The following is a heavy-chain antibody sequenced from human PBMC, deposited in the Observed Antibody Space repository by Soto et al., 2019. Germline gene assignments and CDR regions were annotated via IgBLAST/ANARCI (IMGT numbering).Heavy chain of an antibody. V-gene: IGHV3-23*01. CDR3: AKTLYYYDTGGYQ. CDR1: GFTFSSYA. Sequence: EVQLLESGGGLVQPGGSLRLSCAASGFTFSSYAMTWVRQAPGKGLEWVSAISGSGGSTYYADSVKGRFTISRDNSKNTLYLLMNSLRAEDTAVYYCAKTLYYYDTGGYQWGQGTLVTVSS. CDR2: ISGSGGST. J-gene: IGHJ4*02. D-gene: IGHD3-22*01.